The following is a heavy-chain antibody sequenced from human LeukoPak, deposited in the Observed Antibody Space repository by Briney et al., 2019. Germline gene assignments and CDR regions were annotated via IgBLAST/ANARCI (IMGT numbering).Heavy chain of an antibody. D-gene: IGHD2-2*01. V-gene: IGHV1-18*01. CDR2: ISAYNGNT. Sequence: GASVKVSCKASGYTFTSYGISWVRQAPGQGLEWMGWISAYNGNTNYAQKLQGRVTMTTDTSTSTAYMELRSLRFDDTAVYYCAREPADIVVVPAHTHYYYYGMDVWGQGTTVTVSS. CDR1: GYTFTSYG. CDR3: AREPADIVVVPAHTHYYYYGMDV. J-gene: IGHJ6*02.